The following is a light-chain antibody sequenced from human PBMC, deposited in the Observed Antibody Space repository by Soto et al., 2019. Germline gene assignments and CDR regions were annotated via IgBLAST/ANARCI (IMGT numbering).Light chain of an antibody. Sequence: DIQMTQSPSTLSASVGDRVTITCRASQSISTWLSWYQQKPGKAPKVLIYKASNLQSGVSSRFSGSGSGTEFTLTISSLQPADFASYYCQDYNSWTFGQGTKVEI. CDR3: QDYNSWT. CDR1: QSISTW. V-gene: IGKV1-5*03. J-gene: IGKJ1*01. CDR2: KAS.